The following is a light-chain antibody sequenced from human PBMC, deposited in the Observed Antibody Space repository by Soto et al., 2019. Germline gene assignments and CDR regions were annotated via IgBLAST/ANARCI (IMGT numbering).Light chain of an antibody. CDR2: GAP. Sequence: DIVLTQSPGTLSLSPGERATLSCRASQSVSSNYLASYQQKPGQAPRLLIYGAPIRDTGFPDRFTRSGSGTEFNLTISRLEPEDFAVYYCQQYCTSTGTFGQGAKVEIK. CDR3: QQYCTSTGT. V-gene: IGKV3-20*01. CDR1: QSVSSNY. J-gene: IGKJ1*01.